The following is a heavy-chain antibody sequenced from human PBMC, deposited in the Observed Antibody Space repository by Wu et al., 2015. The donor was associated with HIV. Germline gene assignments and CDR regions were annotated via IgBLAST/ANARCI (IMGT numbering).Heavy chain of an antibody. D-gene: IGHD4/OR15-4a*01. J-gene: IGHJ6*03. CDR2: IIPIFGTA. CDR1: GGTFSSYA. CDR3: ARGSNDYHYYYYYMDV. V-gene: IGHV1-69*12. Sequence: QVQLVQSGAEVKKPGSSVKVSCKASGGTFSSYAISWVRQAPGQGLEWMGGIIPIFGTADYAQKFQGRVTITADESTSTAYMELSSLRSEGTAVYYCARGSNDYHYYYYYMDVVGQRDHGHRLL.